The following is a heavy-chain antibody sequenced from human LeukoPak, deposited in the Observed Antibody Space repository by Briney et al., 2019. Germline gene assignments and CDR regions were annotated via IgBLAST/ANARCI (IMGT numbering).Heavy chain of an antibody. D-gene: IGHD6-19*01. V-gene: IGHV3-64D*09. CDR1: GFTFGGYA. CDR3: VKNGIYSSGWYGGYFDY. Sequence: PGGSLRLSCSASGFTFGGYAMHWVRQAPGKGLEFVSAISSNGGSTYYADSVKGRFTISRDNSKNTLYLQVSSLRADDTAVYYCVKNGIYSSGWYGGYFDYWGQGTLATVSS. J-gene: IGHJ4*02. CDR2: ISSNGGST.